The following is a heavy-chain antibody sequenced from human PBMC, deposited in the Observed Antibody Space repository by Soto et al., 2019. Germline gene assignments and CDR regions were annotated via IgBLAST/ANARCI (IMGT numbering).Heavy chain of an antibody. J-gene: IGHJ3*01. CDR1: GFSLNSDEVC. V-gene: IGHV2-5*01. D-gene: IGHD2-8*02. Sequence: QITLKESAPTLVKPTETLTLTCAFSGFSLNSDEVCVAGIRQPPGTALECLALLYGHGDTRFSPSLKSRLTINKVTAADTVVLPLANVDAVHKATYFWAHTGHLVEACDSWGRWTLVTVPS. CDR3: AHTGHLVEACDS. CDR2: LYGHGDT.